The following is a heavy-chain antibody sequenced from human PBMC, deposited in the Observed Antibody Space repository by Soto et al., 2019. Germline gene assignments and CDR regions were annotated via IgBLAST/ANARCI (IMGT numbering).Heavy chain of an antibody. Sequence: QVQLVESGGGVVQPGRSLRLSCAASRFTFSSYGMHWVRQAPGKGLEWVAVIWYDGSNKYYADSVKGRFTISRDNSKNTLYLQMNSLRAEDTAVYYCARDDEWGPPGYYWGQGTLVTVSS. CDR1: RFTFSSYG. D-gene: IGHD1-26*01. CDR3: ARDDEWGPPGYY. V-gene: IGHV3-33*01. CDR2: IWYDGSNK. J-gene: IGHJ4*02.